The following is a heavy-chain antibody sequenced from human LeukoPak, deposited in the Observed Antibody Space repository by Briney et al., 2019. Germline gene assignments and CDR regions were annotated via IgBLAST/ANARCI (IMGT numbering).Heavy chain of an antibody. V-gene: IGHV3-23*01. Sequence: GGSLRLSCAASGFTFSSYAMSWVRQAPGKGLEWVSAISGSGGSTYYADSVKGRFTISRDNSKNTLYLQMNSLRAKDTAVYYCAKDRSYSSSWYGDYWGQGTLVTVSS. J-gene: IGHJ4*02. CDR1: GFTFSSYA. D-gene: IGHD6-13*01. CDR3: AKDRSYSSSWYGDY. CDR2: ISGSGGST.